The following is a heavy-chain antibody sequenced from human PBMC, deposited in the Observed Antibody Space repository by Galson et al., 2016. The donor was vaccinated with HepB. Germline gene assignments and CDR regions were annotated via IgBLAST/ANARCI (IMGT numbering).Heavy chain of an antibody. Sequence: SETLSLTCSVSGASVNSGGYLWSWIRQPPGKGLQWIGYIYYIGSTNYNPSVKSRVSMSMDTSNNQFSLKVTSVTAADTALYYCARARGRSFGEFPEAYFDFWGQGTLVSVSS. CDR2: IYYIGST. CDR3: ARARGRSFGEFPEAYFDF. J-gene: IGHJ4*02. V-gene: IGHV4-61*08. CDR1: GASVNSGGYL. D-gene: IGHD3-10*01.